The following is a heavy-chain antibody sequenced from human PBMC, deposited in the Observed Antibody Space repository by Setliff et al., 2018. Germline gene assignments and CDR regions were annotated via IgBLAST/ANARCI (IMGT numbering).Heavy chain of an antibody. CDR2: ISAYNGNT. CDR1: GYTFTSYG. CDR3: ARGPVLQFLEWLSDFDY. J-gene: IGHJ4*02. Sequence: ASVKVSCKASGYTFTSYGISWVRQAPGQGLEWMGWISAYNGNTNYALKLQGRVTMTTDTSTSTAYMELSSLRSEDTAVYYCARGPVLQFLEWLSDFDYWGQGTLVTVSS. D-gene: IGHD3-3*01. V-gene: IGHV1-18*01.